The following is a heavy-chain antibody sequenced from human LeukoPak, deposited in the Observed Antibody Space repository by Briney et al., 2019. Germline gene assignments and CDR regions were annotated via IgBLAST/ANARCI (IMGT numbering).Heavy chain of an antibody. J-gene: IGHJ6*03. CDR2: IYPGDSDT. CDR3: ARHLILAAAGTGYYYYMDV. V-gene: IGHV5-51*01. D-gene: IGHD6-13*01. Sequence: GESLKISCMGSGYSFTSYWIGWVRQMPGKGLEWMGIIYPGDSDTRYSPSFQGQVTSSADKSISTAYLQWSSLKASDTAMYYCARHLILAAAGTGYYYYMDVWGKGTTVTISS. CDR1: GYSFTSYW.